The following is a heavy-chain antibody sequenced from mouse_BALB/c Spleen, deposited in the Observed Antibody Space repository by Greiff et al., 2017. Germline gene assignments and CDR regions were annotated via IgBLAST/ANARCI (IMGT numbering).Heavy chain of an antibody. Sequence: QVQLQQSAAELARPGASVKMSCKASGYTFTSYTMHWVKQRPGQGLEWIGYINPSSGYTEYNQKFKDKTTLTADKSSSTAYMQLSSLTSEDSAVFYCARMDRYDGYFDVWGAGTTVTVSS. D-gene: IGHD2-14*01. J-gene: IGHJ1*01. CDR1: GYTFTSYT. V-gene: IGHV1-4*02. CDR2: INPSSGYT. CDR3: ARMDRYDGYFDV.